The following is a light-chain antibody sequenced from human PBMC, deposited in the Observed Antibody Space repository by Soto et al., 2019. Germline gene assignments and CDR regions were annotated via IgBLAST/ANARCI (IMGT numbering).Light chain of an antibody. Sequence: QSALTQPRSVSGSPGQSVTLSCTGTSSDVGAYNFVSWYQQQPDKAPKVIIYDVTKRPSGVPDRFSGSKSDNTASLTISGLHPGDEADYYCSSYAGTYTFLFGTGTKVTVL. J-gene: IGLJ1*01. CDR2: DVT. V-gene: IGLV2-11*01. CDR1: SSDVGAYNF. CDR3: SSYAGTYTFL.